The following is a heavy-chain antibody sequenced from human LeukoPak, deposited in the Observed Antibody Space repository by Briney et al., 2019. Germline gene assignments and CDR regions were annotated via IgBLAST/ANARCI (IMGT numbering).Heavy chain of an antibody. CDR1: GGTFSSYA. J-gene: IGHJ4*02. Sequence: ASVKVSCKASGGTFSSYAISWVRQAPGQGLEWMGRIIPILGIANYAQKFQGRVTITADKSTSTAYMELSSLRSEDTAVYYCARDNGYMTTAYRFDYWGQGTLVTVSS. V-gene: IGHV1-69*04. CDR2: IIPILGIA. CDR3: ARDNGYMTTAYRFDY. D-gene: IGHD4-11*01.